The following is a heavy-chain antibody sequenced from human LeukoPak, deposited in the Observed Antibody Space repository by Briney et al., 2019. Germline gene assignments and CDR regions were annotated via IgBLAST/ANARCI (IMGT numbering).Heavy chain of an antibody. CDR2: INANSGGT. Sequence: GASVKVSCKPSGYTFAGYFLHWVRQAPTQGLQWMGRINANSGGTNYAQKFQGRVTMTRDTSISTAYMELSRLRSDDTAVYYCASYCSSTSCYSNDAFDIWGQGTMVTVSS. V-gene: IGHV1-2*06. J-gene: IGHJ3*02. CDR3: ASYCSSTSCYSNDAFDI. D-gene: IGHD2-2*02. CDR1: GYTFAGYF.